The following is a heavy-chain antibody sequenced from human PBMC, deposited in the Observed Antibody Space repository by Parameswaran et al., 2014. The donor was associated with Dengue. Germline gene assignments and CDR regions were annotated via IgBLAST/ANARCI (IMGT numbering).Heavy chain of an antibody. D-gene: IGHD3-22*01. V-gene: IGHV1-8*01. CDR3: ARGLYDSSGYYAGFDY. J-gene: IGHJ4*02. CDR2: MNPNSGNT. Sequence: WVRQAPGQGLEWMGWMNPNSGNTGYAQKFQGRVTMTRNTSISTAYMELSSLRSEDTAVYYCARGLYDSSGYYAGFDYWGQGTLVTVSS.